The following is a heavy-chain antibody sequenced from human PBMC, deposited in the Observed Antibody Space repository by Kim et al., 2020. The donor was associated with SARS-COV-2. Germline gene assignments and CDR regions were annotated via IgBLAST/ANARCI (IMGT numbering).Heavy chain of an antibody. CDR2: ISSSSSSTI. J-gene: IGHJ6*02. D-gene: IGHD3-10*01. CDR1: GFTFSSYS. V-gene: IGHV3-48*02. CDR3: ARDGPGVTMVPPGGYSMDV. Sequence: GGSLRLSCAASGFTFSSYSMNWVRQAPGKGLEWVSYISSSSSSTIYYADSVKGRFTISRDNAKNSLYLQMNSLRDEDTAVYYCARDGPGVTMVPPGGYSMDVWGQVTTVTVSS.